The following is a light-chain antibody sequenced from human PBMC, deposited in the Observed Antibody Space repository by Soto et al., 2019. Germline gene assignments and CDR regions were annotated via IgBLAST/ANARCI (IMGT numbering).Light chain of an antibody. Sequence: QPVLTQPPSVSGSPGQSATISCTGTSSDLGSYNRVSWYQQPPGTAPKLMIYEVSNRPSGVPDRFSGSKSGTTASLTISGLQAEDEADYYCSSYTSNSTYVFGIGTKLTVL. CDR1: SSDLGSYNR. V-gene: IGLV2-18*02. J-gene: IGLJ1*01. CDR2: EVS. CDR3: SSYTSNSTYV.